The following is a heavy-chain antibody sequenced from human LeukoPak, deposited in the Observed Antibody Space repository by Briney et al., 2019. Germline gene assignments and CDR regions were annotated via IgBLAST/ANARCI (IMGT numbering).Heavy chain of an antibody. J-gene: IGHJ3*01. CDR2: IVVGSGNT. CDR3: AAEAAYYYDSRDAFDV. D-gene: IGHD3-22*01. V-gene: IGHV1-58*01. CDR1: GLTFTSPA. Sequence: ASVKVSCKASGLTFTSPAVQWVRQARGQRLEWIGWIVVGSGNTNYAQKFQERVTITRDMSTSLVYMELSSLRSEDTAVYYCAAEAAYYYDSRDAFDVWGQGTMVTVSS.